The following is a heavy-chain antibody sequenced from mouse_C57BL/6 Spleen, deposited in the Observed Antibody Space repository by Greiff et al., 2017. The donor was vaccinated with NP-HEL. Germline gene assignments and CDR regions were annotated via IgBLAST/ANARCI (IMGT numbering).Heavy chain of an antibody. J-gene: IGHJ3*01. CDR1: GYTFTSYW. D-gene: IGHD2-4*01. CDR2: IHPNSGST. CDR3: ARKGYDYDKFAY. Sequence: QAQLKQPGAELVKPGASVKLSCKASGYTFTSYWMHWVKQRPGQGLEWIGMIHPNSGSTNYNEKFTCKVTLTVDKSSSSAYMQLSSLTSEDSAVYYCARKGYDYDKFAYWGQGTLVTVSA. V-gene: IGHV1-64*01.